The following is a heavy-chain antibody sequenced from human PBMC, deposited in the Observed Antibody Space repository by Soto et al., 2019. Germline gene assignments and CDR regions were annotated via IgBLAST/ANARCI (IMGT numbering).Heavy chain of an antibody. V-gene: IGHV3-30-3*01. CDR3: ARDPGIQFTDRSAWFGPDY. CDR1: GFTFSDYA. Sequence: QVQLVESGGGVVQPGRSLRLSCVASGFTFSDYAMHWVRQAPGKGLEWGAVISYAGSNKQYADSVKGRFTISRDNSKNTLYLQMNSLRAEDTAMYYCARDPGIQFTDRSAWFGPDYWGQGTLVTVSS. CDR2: ISYAGSNK. J-gene: IGHJ4*02. D-gene: IGHD6-19*01.